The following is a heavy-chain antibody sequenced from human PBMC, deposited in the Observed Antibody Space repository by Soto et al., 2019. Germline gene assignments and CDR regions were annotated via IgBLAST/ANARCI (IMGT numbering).Heavy chain of an antibody. CDR3: ARAPPRGIAAPGTWGSGMDV. J-gene: IGHJ6*02. CDR2: ISYDGSNK. Sequence: PGGSLRLSCAASGFSFSSYSMHWVRRAPGKGLEWVAVISYDGSNKYYADSVKGRFTITRDSSKSTVSLQMNSLRLEDTAVYYCARAPPRGIAAPGTWGSGMDVWGQGTTVTVSS. D-gene: IGHD6-13*01. V-gene: IGHV3-30*04. CDR1: GFSFSSYS.